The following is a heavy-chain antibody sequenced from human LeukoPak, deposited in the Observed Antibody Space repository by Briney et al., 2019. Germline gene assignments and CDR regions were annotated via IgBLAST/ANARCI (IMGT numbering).Heavy chain of an antibody. CDR2: ISSSSSYI. CDR3: ARAGQQLVVAGLNWFDP. V-gene: IGHV3-21*01. J-gene: IGHJ5*02. Sequence: PGGSLRLSCAASGFTFSSYSMNWVRQAPGKGLEWVSSISSSSSYIYYADSVKGRFTISRDNAKNSLYLQMNSLRAEDTAVYYCARAGQQLVVAGLNWFDPWGQGTLVTVSS. CDR1: GFTFSSYS. D-gene: IGHD6-13*01.